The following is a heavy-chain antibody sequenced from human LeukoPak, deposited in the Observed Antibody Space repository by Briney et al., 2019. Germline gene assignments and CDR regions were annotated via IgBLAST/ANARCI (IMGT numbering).Heavy chain of an antibody. Sequence: SETLSLTCTVSGYSISSGYYWGWIRQPPGKGLEWIGSIYYSGSTYYNPSLKSRVTISVDTSKNQFSLKLSSVTAADTAVYYCASLVVNIVVVVAVTHFDYWGQGTLVTVSS. CDR1: GYSISSGYY. J-gene: IGHJ4*02. CDR2: IYYSGST. V-gene: IGHV4-38-2*02. CDR3: ASLVVNIVVVVAVTHFDY. D-gene: IGHD2-15*01.